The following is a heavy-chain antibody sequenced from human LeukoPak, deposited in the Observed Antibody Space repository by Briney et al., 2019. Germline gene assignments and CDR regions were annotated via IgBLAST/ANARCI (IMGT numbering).Heavy chain of an antibody. V-gene: IGHV1-8*01. CDR1: GYTFTSYD. CDR2: MNPNSGNT. CDR3: ARTPYDSSGYYSDS. D-gene: IGHD3-22*01. J-gene: IGHJ4*02. Sequence: ASVKVSCKASGYTFTSYDIDWVRQATGQGLEWMGWMNPNSGNTGYAQKFQGRVTMTSNTSISTAYMDLSSLRSEDTAVYYCARTPYDSSGYYSDSWGQGTLVTVSS.